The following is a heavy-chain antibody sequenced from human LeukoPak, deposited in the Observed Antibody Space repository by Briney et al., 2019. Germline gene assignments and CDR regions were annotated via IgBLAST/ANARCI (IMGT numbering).Heavy chain of an antibody. Sequence: GGSLRLSCVVSGLTFSSYSMSWVRQAPGKGLEWVAVISYDGNNENFADSVKGRFTVSRDNSKNTLYLQMNSLRAEDTAVYYCARDGHRGGEPAANFDYWGQGTLVTVSS. J-gene: IGHJ4*02. D-gene: IGHD2-2*01. CDR1: GLTFSSYS. V-gene: IGHV3-30-3*01. CDR2: ISYDGNNE. CDR3: ARDGHRGGEPAANFDY.